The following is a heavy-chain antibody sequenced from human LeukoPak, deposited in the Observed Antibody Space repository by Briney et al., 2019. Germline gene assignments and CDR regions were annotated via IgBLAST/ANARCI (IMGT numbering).Heavy chain of an antibody. CDR1: GYTFTSYD. D-gene: IGHD2-15*01. CDR3: ARVRCSGGSCYYYYYGMDV. Sequence: ASVKVFCKASGYTFTSYDINWVRQATGQGLEWMGWMNPNSGNTGYAQKFQGRVTMTRNTSISTAYVELSSLRSEDTAVYYCARVRCSGGSCYYYYYGMDVWGQGTTVTVSS. V-gene: IGHV1-8*01. J-gene: IGHJ6*02. CDR2: MNPNSGNT.